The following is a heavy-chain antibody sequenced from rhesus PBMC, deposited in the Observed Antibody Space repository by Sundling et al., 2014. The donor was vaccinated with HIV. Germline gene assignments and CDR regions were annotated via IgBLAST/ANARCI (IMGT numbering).Heavy chain of an antibody. CDR2: IDPEDGEA. CDR1: GYTFTDYY. V-gene: IGHV1-111*02. CDR3: AAPRDKWNPNGALDS. D-gene: IGHD1-26*01. J-gene: IGHJ6*01. Sequence: EVQLVQSGAEVKKPGASVKISCKASGYTFTDYYLHWVRQAPGEGLEWVGHIDPEDGEADYAQKFQDRVTITADTSTDTAYMELSSLRSEDTAVYYCAAPRDKWNPNGALDSWGQGAAVTVSS.